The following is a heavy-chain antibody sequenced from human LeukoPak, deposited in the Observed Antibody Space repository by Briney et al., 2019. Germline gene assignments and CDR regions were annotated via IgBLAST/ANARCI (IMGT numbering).Heavy chain of an antibody. CDR2: ILGSGST. Sequence: SETLSLTCIVTGGSISSGAYYWSWTRQPAGEGLEWIGHILGSGSTNYNPSLESRVTISVDTSKNQFSLKLSSVTAADTAVYYCARMHYYSNYTELWGKGSTVTVSS. CDR1: GGSISSGAYY. CDR3: ARMHYYSNYTEL. V-gene: IGHV4-61*09. J-gene: IGHJ6*03.